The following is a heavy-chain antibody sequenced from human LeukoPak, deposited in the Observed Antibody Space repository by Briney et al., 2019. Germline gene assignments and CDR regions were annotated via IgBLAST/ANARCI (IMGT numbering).Heavy chain of an antibody. CDR3: ARPPVRGYSYGRQYYFDY. CDR1: GGSFSGYY. Sequence: SETLSLTCAVYGGSFSGYYWSWIRQPPGKGLEWIGEINHSGSTNYNPSLKSRVTISVDTSKNQFSLKLSSVTAADTAVYYCARPPVRGYSYGRQYYFDYWGQGTLVTVSS. V-gene: IGHV4-34*01. D-gene: IGHD5-18*01. J-gene: IGHJ4*02. CDR2: INHSGST.